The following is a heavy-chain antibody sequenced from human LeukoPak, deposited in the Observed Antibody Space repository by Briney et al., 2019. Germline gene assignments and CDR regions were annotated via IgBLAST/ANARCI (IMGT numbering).Heavy chain of an antibody. V-gene: IGHV3-21*01. CDR1: GFTFSSYS. J-gene: IGHJ5*02. Sequence: GGSLRLSCAASGFTFSSYSMNWARQAPGKGLEWVSSISSSSSYIYYADSVKGRFTISRDNAKNSLYLQMNSLRAEDTAVYYCARDGKYDFWSGYYTPYNWFDPWGQGTLVTVSS. CDR2: ISSSSSYI. CDR3: ARDGKYDFWSGYYTPYNWFDP. D-gene: IGHD3-3*01.